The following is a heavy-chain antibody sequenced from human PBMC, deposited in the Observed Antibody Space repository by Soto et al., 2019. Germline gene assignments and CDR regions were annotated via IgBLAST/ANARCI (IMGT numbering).Heavy chain of an antibody. J-gene: IGHJ4*02. CDR1: GFTFSSYG. Sequence: QVQLVESGGGVVQPGRSLRLSCAASGFTFSSYGMHWVRQAPGKGLEWVAVIWYDGSNKYYADSVKGRFTISRDNSKNTLYLKMNSLRAEDTAVYYCAREMYYYDSSGYCYYWGQGTLVTVSS. D-gene: IGHD3-22*01. CDR3: AREMYYYDSSGYCYY. V-gene: IGHV3-33*01. CDR2: IWYDGSNK.